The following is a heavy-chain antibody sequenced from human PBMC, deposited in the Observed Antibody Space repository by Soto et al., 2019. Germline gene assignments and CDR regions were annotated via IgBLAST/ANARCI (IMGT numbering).Heavy chain of an antibody. CDR3: AKAGSSGSHSPYYYYYGMDV. CDR1: GFTFSSYA. D-gene: IGHD1-26*01. V-gene: IGHV3-23*01. CDR2: ISGSGGST. Sequence: SLRLSCAASGFTFSSYAMSWVRQAPGKGLEWVSAISGSGGSTYYADSVKGRFTISRDNSKNTMYLQMNSLRAEDTAVYDCAKAGSSGSHSPYYYYYGMDVWGQGTTVTVSS. J-gene: IGHJ6*02.